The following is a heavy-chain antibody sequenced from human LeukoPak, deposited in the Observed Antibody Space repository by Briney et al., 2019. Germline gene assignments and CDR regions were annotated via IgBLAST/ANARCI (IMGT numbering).Heavy chain of an antibody. CDR2: ISYDGSNK. J-gene: IGHJ4*02. CDR3: TTESPYCGGDCYYPFDY. CDR1: GFTFSSYA. Sequence: GGSLRLSCAASGFTFSSYAMHWVRQAPGKGLEWVAVISYDGSNKYYADSVKGRFTISRDNSKNTLYLQMNSLKTEDTAVYYCTTESPYCGGDCYYPFDYWGQGTLVTVSS. D-gene: IGHD2-21*01. V-gene: IGHV3-30-3*01.